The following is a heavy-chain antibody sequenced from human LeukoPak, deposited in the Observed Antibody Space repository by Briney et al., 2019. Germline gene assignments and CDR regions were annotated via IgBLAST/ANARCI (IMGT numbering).Heavy chain of an antibody. Sequence: GGSLRLSCAASGFTFSDYYMSWIRQAPGKGLEWVSYISSSGSTIYYADSVKGRFTISRDNAKNSLYLQMNSLRAEDTAVYYCARDFSSSIAVAGWGSFDYWGQGTLVTVSS. J-gene: IGHJ4*02. V-gene: IGHV3-11*04. CDR3: ARDFSSSIAVAGWGSFDY. CDR2: ISSSGSTI. CDR1: GFTFSDYY. D-gene: IGHD6-19*01.